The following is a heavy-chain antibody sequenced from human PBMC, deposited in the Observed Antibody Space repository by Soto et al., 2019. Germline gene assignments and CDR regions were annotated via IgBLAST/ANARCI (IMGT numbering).Heavy chain of an antibody. J-gene: IGHJ4*02. CDR1: GFTFSSYW. Sequence: GGSLRLSCAASGFTFSSYWMHWVRQAPGKGLVWVSSISSSSSYIYYADSVKGRFTISRDNAKNSLYLQMNSLRAEDTAVYYCATLTPYYDILTGSGYFDYWGQGTLVTV. V-gene: IGHV3-21*01. CDR2: ISSSSSYI. D-gene: IGHD3-9*01. CDR3: ATLTPYYDILTGSGYFDY.